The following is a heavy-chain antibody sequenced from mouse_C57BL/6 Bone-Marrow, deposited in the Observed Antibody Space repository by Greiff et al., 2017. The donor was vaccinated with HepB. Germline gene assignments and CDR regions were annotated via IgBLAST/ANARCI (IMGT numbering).Heavy chain of an antibody. V-gene: IGHV1-55*01. Sequence: VQLQQPGAELVKPGASVKMSCKASGYTFTSYWITWVKQRPGQGLEWIGDIYPGSGSTNYNEKFKSKATLTVDTSSITAYMQLSSLTSEDSAVYYCAREGYGNFPYWYFDVWGTGTTVTVSS. CDR1: GYTFTSYW. J-gene: IGHJ1*03. CDR2: IYPGSGST. D-gene: IGHD2-10*02. CDR3: AREGYGNFPYWYFDV.